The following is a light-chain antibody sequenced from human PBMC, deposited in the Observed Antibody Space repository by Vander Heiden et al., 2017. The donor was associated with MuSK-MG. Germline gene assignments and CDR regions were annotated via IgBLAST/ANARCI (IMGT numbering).Light chain of an antibody. CDR1: QSVGNK. V-gene: IGKV3-15*01. CDR2: YAS. J-gene: IGKJ1*01. Sequence: EIVMTQSPATLSVSPGEGATLSCRASQSVGNKIAWYQQKPGQAPRLLIYYASTRASGLPARFSGSGSGTEFTLTISSLQSEDFAVYYCQQHDNWPPTFGQGTKVEIK. CDR3: QQHDNWPPT.